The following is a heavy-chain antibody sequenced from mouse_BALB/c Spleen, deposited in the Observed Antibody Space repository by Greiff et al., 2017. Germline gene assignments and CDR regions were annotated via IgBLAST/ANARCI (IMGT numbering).Heavy chain of an antibody. CDR2: IDPANGNT. Sequence: EVKVVESGAELVKPGASVKLSCTASGFNIKDTYMHWVKQRPEQGLEWIGRIDPANGNTKYDPKFQGKATITADTSSNTAYLQLSSLTSEDTAVYYCARTFYYYGSSYAMDYWGQGTSVTVSS. CDR1: GFNIKDTY. D-gene: IGHD1-1*01. CDR3: ARTFYYYGSSYAMDY. J-gene: IGHJ4*01. V-gene: IGHV14-3*02.